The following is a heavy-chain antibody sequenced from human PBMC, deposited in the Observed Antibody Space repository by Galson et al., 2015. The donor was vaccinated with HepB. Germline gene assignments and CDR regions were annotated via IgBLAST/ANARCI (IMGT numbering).Heavy chain of an antibody. CDR3: AKDPYLYSALAGTMAGFDY. Sequence: GLEWVAVISYDGSNKYYADSVQGRFTISRDNSKNTLYLQMNSLRAGDTALYYCAKDPYLYSALAGTMAGFDYWGQGTLVTVSS. J-gene: IGHJ4*02. D-gene: IGHD6-19*01. V-gene: IGHV3-30*18. CDR2: ISYDGSNK.